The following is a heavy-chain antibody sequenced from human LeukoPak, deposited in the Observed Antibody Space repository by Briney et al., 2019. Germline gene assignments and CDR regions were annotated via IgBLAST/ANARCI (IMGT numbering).Heavy chain of an antibody. CDR1: GFTFRDSA. J-gene: IGHJ3*01. CDR3: ARDIELST. V-gene: IGHV3-23*01. CDR2: ISFSGDNT. D-gene: IGHD3-16*02. Sequence: GGSLRLSCAASGFTFRDSAMTWVRQAPGKGLQWVSLISFSGDNTYYADSVKGRFTISRDNAKDTLYLRMNSLRAEDTAIYYCARDIELSTWGLGTTVTVSS.